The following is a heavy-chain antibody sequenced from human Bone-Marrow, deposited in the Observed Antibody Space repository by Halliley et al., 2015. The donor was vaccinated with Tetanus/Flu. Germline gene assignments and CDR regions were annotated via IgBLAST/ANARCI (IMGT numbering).Heavy chain of an antibody. CDR2: FSHSGGTT. Sequence: SLRLSCAASGFTFSSYAMSWVRQAPGKGLEWVSGFSHSGGTTYYADSVKGRFTISRDNSKTTLYLQMSNLRAEDTALYYCAKEASDSAMNEGWFDLWGLGTQVTVSS. D-gene: IGHD5-18*01. V-gene: IGHV3-23*01. CDR1: GFTFSSYA. CDR3: AKEASDSAMNEGWFDL. J-gene: IGHJ5*02.